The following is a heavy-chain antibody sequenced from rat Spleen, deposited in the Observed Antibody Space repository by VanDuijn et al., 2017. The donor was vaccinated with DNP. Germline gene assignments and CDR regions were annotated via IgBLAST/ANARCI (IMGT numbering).Heavy chain of an antibody. CDR3: ARERNNYYYVMDA. CDR2: IWGHGNA. J-gene: IGHJ4*01. Sequence: QVQLKESGPVLVQASETLSLTCTVSGFSLTNYGVIWVRQSPGKGLEWMGIIWGHGNADYNSALKSRLSISRDTSKSQVFLKMNSLQTEDIATYYCARERNNYYYVMDAWGQGASVTVSS. CDR1: GFSLTNYG. V-gene: IGHV2S75*01. D-gene: IGHD1-5*01.